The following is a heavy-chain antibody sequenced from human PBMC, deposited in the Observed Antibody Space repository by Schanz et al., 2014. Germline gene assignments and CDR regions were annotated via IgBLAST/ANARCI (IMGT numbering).Heavy chain of an antibody. J-gene: IGHJ4*02. D-gene: IGHD5-12*01. V-gene: IGHV3-23*01. CDR2: LSGSGGST. CDR1: GFTFSSYA. CDR3: ASPSGYSDYGTYFDF. Sequence: EVQLLESGGGLVQPGGSLRLSCAASGFTFSSYAMSWVRQAPGKGLEWVSALSGSGGSTYYADSVKGRFTISRDNSKNTLYLQMNTLRVEDTAVYYCASPSGYSDYGTYFDFWGQGTLVTVSS.